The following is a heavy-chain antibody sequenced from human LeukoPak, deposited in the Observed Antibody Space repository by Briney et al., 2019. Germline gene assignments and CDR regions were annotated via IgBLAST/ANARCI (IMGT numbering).Heavy chain of an antibody. CDR3: ARGPHHDYGDYVGY. Sequence: ASVKVSCKASGYTFTGYYMHWVRQAPGQGLEWMGWINPNSGGTNYAQKFQGRVTMTRDTSISTAYMELSRPRSDDTAVYYCARGPHHDYGDYVGYWGQGTLVTVSS. CDR2: INPNSGGT. CDR1: GYTFTGYY. J-gene: IGHJ4*02. D-gene: IGHD4-17*01. V-gene: IGHV1-2*02.